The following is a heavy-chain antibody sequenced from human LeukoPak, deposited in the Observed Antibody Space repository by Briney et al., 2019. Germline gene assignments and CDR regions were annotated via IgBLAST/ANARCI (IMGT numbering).Heavy chain of an antibody. Sequence: PGGSLRLSCAASGFTFSSYAMSWVRQAPGKGLVWVSSISGSGGSTHYADSVKGRFTISRDNSKNTLYLQMNSLRAEDTAVYYCAKDIEVPAHNHAFDIWGQGTMVTVSS. V-gene: IGHV3-23*01. CDR2: ISGSGGST. D-gene: IGHD2-2*01. CDR3: AKDIEVPAHNHAFDI. CDR1: GFTFSSYA. J-gene: IGHJ3*02.